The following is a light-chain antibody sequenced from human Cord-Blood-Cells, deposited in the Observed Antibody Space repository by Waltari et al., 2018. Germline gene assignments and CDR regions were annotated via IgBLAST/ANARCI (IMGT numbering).Light chain of an antibody. CDR1: SSNTGRNY. Sequence: QSVLTQPPSASGTPGQRVTISCFGSSSNTGRNYVSWYQQLPGPAPKLLIYRNNQRPSGVPDRFSGSKSGTSASLAISGLRSEDEADYYCAAWDDSLSGYVFGTGTKVTVL. J-gene: IGLJ1*01. CDR3: AAWDDSLSGYV. CDR2: RNN. V-gene: IGLV1-47*01.